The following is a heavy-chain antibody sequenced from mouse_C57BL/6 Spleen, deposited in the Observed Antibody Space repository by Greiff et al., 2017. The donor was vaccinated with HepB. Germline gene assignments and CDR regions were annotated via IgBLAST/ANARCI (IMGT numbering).Heavy chain of an antibody. D-gene: IGHD1-1*01. J-gene: IGHJ2*01. CDR1: GYTFTSYG. CDR3: ARCYYGSRKDFDY. V-gene: IGHV1-81*01. Sequence: VQLKESGAELARPGASVKLSCKASGYTFTSYGISWVKQRTGQGLEWIGEIYPRSGNTYYNEKFKGKATLTADKSSSTAYMELRSLTSEDSAVYFCARCYYGSRKDFDYWGQGTTLTVSS. CDR2: IYPRSGNT.